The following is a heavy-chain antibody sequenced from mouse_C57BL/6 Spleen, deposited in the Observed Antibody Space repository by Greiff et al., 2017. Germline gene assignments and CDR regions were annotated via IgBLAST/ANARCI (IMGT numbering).Heavy chain of an antibody. CDR2: ISYSGST. CDR1: GYSITSDY. Sequence: EVKVVESGPGLAKPSPTLSLTCSVTGYSITSDYWNWIRKFPGNKLEYMGYISYSGSTYYNPSLKSRISITRDTSKNQYYLQVNSVTTEDTATYYCARGDYYGPAWFADWGQGTLVTVSA. CDR3: ARGDYYGPAWFAD. D-gene: IGHD1-2*01. V-gene: IGHV3-8*01. J-gene: IGHJ3*01.